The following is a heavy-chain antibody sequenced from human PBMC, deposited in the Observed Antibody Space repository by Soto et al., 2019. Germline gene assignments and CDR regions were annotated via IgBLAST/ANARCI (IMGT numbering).Heavy chain of an antibody. CDR1: GFTFSSYG. CDR2: ISYDGSNK. Sequence: XGSLRLSCAASGFTFSSYGMHWVRQAPGKGLEWVAVISYDGSNKYYADSVKGRFTISRDNSKNTLYLQMNSLRAEDTAVYYCAKDNYRGSSGWYFDYWGQGTLVTVSS. V-gene: IGHV3-30*18. D-gene: IGHD6-19*01. CDR3: AKDNYRGSSGWYFDY. J-gene: IGHJ4*02.